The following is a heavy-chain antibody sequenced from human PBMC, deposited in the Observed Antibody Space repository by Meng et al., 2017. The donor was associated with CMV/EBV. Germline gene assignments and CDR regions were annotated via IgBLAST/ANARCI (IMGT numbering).Heavy chain of an antibody. CDR1: GFPFSPYT. CDR2: ISSDGSNK. D-gene: IGHD3/OR15-3a*01. CDR3: ARVGGLEFDY. V-gene: IGHV3-30-3*01. J-gene: IGHJ4*02. Sequence: SCAASGFPFSPYTIHWVRQAPGKGLEWVALISSDGSNKDYADSVKGRFTISRDNAKNSLYLQMNSLRAEDTAVYYCARVGGLEFDYWGQGTLVTVSS.